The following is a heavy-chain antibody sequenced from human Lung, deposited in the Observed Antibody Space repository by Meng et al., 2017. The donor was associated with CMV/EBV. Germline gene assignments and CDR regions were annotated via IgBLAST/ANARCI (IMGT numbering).Heavy chain of an antibody. J-gene: IGHJ4*02. CDR1: GGSISSGDYY. CDR3: AKQGPRSVETTMVPYGEFDY. D-gene: IGHD5-18*01. V-gene: IGHV4-39*01. Sequence: GSLSLXCIVSGGSISSGDYYWSWIRQSPGKALEWIGSVYYTGRADYSPSLKNRVTISVDTSRNQFSLNLHSVTAADTALYYCAKQGPRSVETTMVPYGEFDYWGQGALVTVSS. CDR2: VYYTGRA.